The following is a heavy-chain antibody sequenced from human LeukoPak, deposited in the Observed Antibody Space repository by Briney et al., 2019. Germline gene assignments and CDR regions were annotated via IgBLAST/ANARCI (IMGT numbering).Heavy chain of an antibody. J-gene: IGHJ4*02. CDR2: ISSSGTPI. D-gene: IGHD3-9*01. Sequence: QPGGSLRLSCATSGFTFSSYEMNWVRQAPGKGLEWVSYISSSGTPIYYTDSVKGRFTISRDIAKNPLYLQINSLRAEDTAVYYCARVSGYRATFDYWGQGTLVTVSS. CDR1: GFTFSSYE. V-gene: IGHV3-48*03. CDR3: ARVSGYRATFDY.